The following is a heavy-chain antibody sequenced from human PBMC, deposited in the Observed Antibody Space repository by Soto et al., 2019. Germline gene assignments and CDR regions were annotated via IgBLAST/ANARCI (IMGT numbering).Heavy chain of an antibody. J-gene: IGHJ6*02. D-gene: IGHD6-13*01. CDR1: GGSISSSNW. CDR2: IYHSGST. V-gene: IGHV4-4*02. CDR3: ARDIAAAEGHYYYGMDV. Sequence: QVQLQESGPGLVKPSGTLSLTCAVSGGSISSSNWWSWVRQPPGKGLEWIGEIYHSGSTNYNPSLKSRVTISVXXSXNXXSLKLSSVTAADTAVYYCARDIAAAEGHYYYGMDVWGQGTTVTVSS.